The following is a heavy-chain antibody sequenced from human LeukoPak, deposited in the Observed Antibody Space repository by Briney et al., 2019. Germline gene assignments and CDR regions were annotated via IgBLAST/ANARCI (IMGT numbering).Heavy chain of an antibody. Sequence: GGSLRLSCAASGFTFSSYAMHWVRQAPGKGLEWVAVISYDGSNKYYADSVKGRFTISRDNAKNSLYLQMNSLRVEDTAVYYCARVGEGYCSGGSCYAGDYWGQGTLVTVSS. D-gene: IGHD2-15*01. CDR3: ARVGEGYCSGGSCYAGDY. J-gene: IGHJ4*02. V-gene: IGHV3-30-3*01. CDR1: GFTFSSYA. CDR2: ISYDGSNK.